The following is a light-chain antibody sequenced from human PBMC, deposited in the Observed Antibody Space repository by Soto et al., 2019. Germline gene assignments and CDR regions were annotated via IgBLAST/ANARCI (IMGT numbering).Light chain of an antibody. CDR1: ASDIGGYTF. CDR2: DVN. CDR3: SAHGGTNPYV. V-gene: IGLV2-8*01. J-gene: IGLJ1*01. Sequence: QSVLTQPPSASGSPGQSVAISCTGTASDIGGYTFVSWYQQHPGKAPKLLIYDVNKRPSGVPDRFSGSKSGNTASLTVSGHQAEDEADYYCSAHGGTNPYVFGTGTKLIVL.